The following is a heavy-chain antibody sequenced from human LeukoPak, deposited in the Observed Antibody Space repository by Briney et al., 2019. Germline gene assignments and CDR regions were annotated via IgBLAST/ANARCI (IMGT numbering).Heavy chain of an antibody. D-gene: IGHD6-19*01. CDR1: GYTFTSYG. J-gene: IGHJ4*02. CDR3: ATGSSNGWFEKVY. V-gene: IGHV1-18*01. Sequence: GASVTVSCKASGYTFTSYGISWVRQAPGQGLEWLGWISAYNGNTNYAQKLQGRVTMTTDTSTSTAYMELSSLRSEDTAVYYCATGSSNGWFEKVYWGQGTLVTVSS. CDR2: ISAYNGNT.